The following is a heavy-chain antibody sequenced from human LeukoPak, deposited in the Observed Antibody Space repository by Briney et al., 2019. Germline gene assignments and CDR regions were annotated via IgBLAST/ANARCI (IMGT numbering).Heavy chain of an antibody. Sequence: GGSLRLSCAASGFTFSGSWMHWVRQAPGKGLVWVSRIKGDGIETNYADSVKGRFTVSRDNAKNTLYLQMNSLRAEDTAVYYCARSRVEWGQGTLVTVSS. V-gene: IGHV3-74*01. CDR3: ARSRVE. D-gene: IGHD6-13*01. CDR1: GFTFSGSW. J-gene: IGHJ4*02. CDR2: IKGDGIET.